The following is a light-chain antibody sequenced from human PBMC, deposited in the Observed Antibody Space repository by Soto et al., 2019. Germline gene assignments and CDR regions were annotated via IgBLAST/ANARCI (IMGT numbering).Light chain of an antibody. Sequence: EIVLTQSPGTLSLSPGERATLSCRASQTVRSSYLAWYQQKPGQAPRLLIYGASSRATGIPDRFSGSGFGTDFSLTISRLEPEDFAVYYCQQYWSPDLFAFGPGTKLDIK. V-gene: IGKV3-20*01. CDR1: QTVRSSY. CDR2: GAS. J-gene: IGKJ3*01. CDR3: QQYWSPDLFA.